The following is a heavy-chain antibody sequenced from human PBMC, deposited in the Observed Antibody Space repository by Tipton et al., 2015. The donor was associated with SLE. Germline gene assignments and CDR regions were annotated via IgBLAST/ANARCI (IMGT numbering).Heavy chain of an antibody. J-gene: IGHJ4*02. V-gene: IGHV4-59*01. CDR1: GGSISSYY. CDR2: IYYSGST. Sequence: GLVKPSETLSLTCTVSGGSISSYYWSWIRQPPGRGLEWIAYIYYSGSTNDNPSLKSRVTISVDTSKNQFSLKLSSVTAADTAVYYCARGGGSSSWYSMSYFDYWGQGTLVTVSS. CDR3: ARGGGSSSWYSMSYFDY. D-gene: IGHD6-13*01.